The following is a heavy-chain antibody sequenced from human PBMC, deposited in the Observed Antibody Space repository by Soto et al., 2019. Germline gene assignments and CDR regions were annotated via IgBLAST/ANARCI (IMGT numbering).Heavy chain of an antibody. CDR2: IYYSGST. CDR3: ARGGDGLLLWFGELAY. D-gene: IGHD3-10*01. J-gene: IGHJ4*02. V-gene: IGHV4-30-4*01. Sequence: SETLSLTCTVSGGSISSGDYYWSWIRQPPGKGLEWIGYIYYSGSTYYNPSLKSRVTISVDTSKNQFSLKLSSVTAADTAVYYCARGGDGLLLWFGELAYWGQGTLVTVSS. CDR1: GGSISSGDYY.